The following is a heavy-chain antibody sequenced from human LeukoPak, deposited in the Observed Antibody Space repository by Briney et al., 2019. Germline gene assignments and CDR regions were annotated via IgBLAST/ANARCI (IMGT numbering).Heavy chain of an antibody. V-gene: IGHV1-2*04. CDR1: GYTFTGYY. D-gene: IGHD2-2*01. J-gene: IGHJ6*02. Sequence: GASVKVSCKASGYTFTGYYMHWVRQAPGQGLEWMGWINPNSGGTNYAQKFQGWVTMTRDTSISTAYMELSSLRSEDTAVYYCARGDCSSTSCHYYYYGMDVWGQGTTVTVSS. CDR2: INPNSGGT. CDR3: ARGDCSSTSCHYYYYGMDV.